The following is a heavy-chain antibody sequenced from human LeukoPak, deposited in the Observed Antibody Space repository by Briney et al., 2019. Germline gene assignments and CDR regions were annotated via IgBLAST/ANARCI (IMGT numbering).Heavy chain of an antibody. CDR2: IYSSSDYI. CDR1: GFIFSDFY. Sequence: GGSLRLSCAGSGFIFSDFYMCWLRQAPGEGLEGGSLIYSSSDYIYYADSVKGRFTISRDNAKNSLYLQMNSLRAEDTAVYYCARSQWNPGKTTQTTWGQGTLVTVSS. D-gene: IGHD1-1*01. CDR3: ARSQWNPGKTTQTT. J-gene: IGHJ5*02. V-gene: IGHV3-11*01.